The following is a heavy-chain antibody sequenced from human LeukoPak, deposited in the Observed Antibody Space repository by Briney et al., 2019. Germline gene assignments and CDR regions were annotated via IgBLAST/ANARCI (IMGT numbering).Heavy chain of an antibody. CDR2: INPSGGGT. Sequence: ASVKVSCKASGYTFTSYYMHWVRQAPGQGLEWMGIINPSGGGTSYAQKFQGRVTMTRDMSTSTVYMELSSLRSEDTAVYYCARVGWYSSSSVYMDVWGKGTTVTVSS. D-gene: IGHD6-6*01. V-gene: IGHV1-46*01. CDR3: ARVGWYSSSSVYMDV. CDR1: GYTFTSYY. J-gene: IGHJ6*03.